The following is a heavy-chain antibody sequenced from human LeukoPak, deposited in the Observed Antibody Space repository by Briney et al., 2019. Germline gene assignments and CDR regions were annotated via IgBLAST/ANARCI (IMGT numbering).Heavy chain of an antibody. D-gene: IGHD1-26*01. J-gene: IGHJ4*02. Sequence: GGSLRLSCAASGFTFSSYSMNWVRQAPGKGLEWVSSISSTSNYIFYADSVKGRFTISRDDAKNSLYLQMNSLRAEDTAVYYCARVVGGSYYEALDYWGQGTLVTVSS. CDR3: ARVVGGSYYEALDY. CDR2: ISSTSNYI. CDR1: GFTFSSYS. V-gene: IGHV3-21*04.